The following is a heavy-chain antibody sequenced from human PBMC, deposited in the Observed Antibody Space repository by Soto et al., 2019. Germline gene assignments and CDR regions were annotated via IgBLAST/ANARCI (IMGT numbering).Heavy chain of an antibody. CDR1: GFTFDDYA. CDR2: ISGDGGST. Sequence: GGSLRLSCAASGFTFDDYAMHWVRQAPGKGLEWVSLISGDGGSTYYADSVKGRFTISRDNSKNSLYLQMNSLRTEDTALYYCATESLLTVTTTYFDYWGQGTLVTVSS. CDR3: ATESLLTVTTTYFDY. J-gene: IGHJ4*02. D-gene: IGHD4-4*01. V-gene: IGHV3-43*02.